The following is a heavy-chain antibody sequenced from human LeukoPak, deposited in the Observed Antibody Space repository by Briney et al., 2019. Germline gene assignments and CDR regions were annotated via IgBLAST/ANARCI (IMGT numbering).Heavy chain of an antibody. J-gene: IGHJ6*02. CDR2: ISSSGSTI. CDR1: GFTFSSYE. D-gene: IGHD5-18*01. CDR3: ARAMDTDYYYGMDV. Sequence: PGGSLRLSCAASGFTFSSYEMNWVRQAPGEGLEWVSYISSSGSTIYYADSVKGRFTISRDNAKNSLYLQMNSLRAEDTAAYYCARAMDTDYYYGMDVWGQGTTVTVSS. V-gene: IGHV3-48*03.